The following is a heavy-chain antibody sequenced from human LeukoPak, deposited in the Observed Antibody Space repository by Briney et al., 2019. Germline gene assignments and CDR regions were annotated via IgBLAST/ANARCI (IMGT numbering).Heavy chain of an antibody. V-gene: IGHV4-34*01. J-gene: IGHJ6*03. Sequence: SETLSLTCAVYGGSFCGYYWSWIRQPPGKGLEWIGEINHSGSTNYNPSLKSRVTISVDTSKNQFSLKLSSVTAADTAVYYCARVIAVAGPYYYYYYYMDVWGKGTTVTISS. D-gene: IGHD6-19*01. CDR2: INHSGST. CDR1: GGSFCGYY. CDR3: ARVIAVAGPYYYYYYYMDV.